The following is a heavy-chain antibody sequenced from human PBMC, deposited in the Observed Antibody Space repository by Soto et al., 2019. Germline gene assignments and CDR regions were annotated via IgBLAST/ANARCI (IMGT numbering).Heavy chain of an antibody. CDR3: ARIFMNEGYYDFWSADYGMDV. Sequence: ASVKVSCKASGGTFSSYAISWVRQAPGQGLEWMGGIIPIFGTANYAQKFQGRVTITADESTSTAYMELSSLRSEDTAVYYCARIFMNEGYYDFWSADYGMDVWGQGTTVTVSS. D-gene: IGHD3-3*01. CDR2: IIPIFGTA. J-gene: IGHJ6*02. V-gene: IGHV1-69*13. CDR1: GGTFSSYA.